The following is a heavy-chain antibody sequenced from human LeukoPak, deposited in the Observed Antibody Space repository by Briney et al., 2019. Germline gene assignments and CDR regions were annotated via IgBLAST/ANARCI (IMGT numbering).Heavy chain of an antibody. CDR3: ARGPGIAVAGKENWFDP. V-gene: IGHV1-2*04. CDR2: INPNSGGT. CDR1: GYTFTSYY. J-gene: IGHJ5*02. Sequence: GASVKVSCKASGYTFTSYYMHWVRQAPGQGLEWMGWINPNSGGTNYAQKFQGWVTMTRDTPISTAYMELSRLRSDDTAVYYCARGPGIAVAGKENWFDPWGQGTLVTVSS. D-gene: IGHD6-19*01.